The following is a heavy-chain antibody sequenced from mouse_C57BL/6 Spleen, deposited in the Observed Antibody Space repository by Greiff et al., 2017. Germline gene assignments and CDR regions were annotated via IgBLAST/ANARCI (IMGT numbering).Heavy chain of an antibody. V-gene: IGHV3-6*01. CDR1: GYSITSGYY. CDR3: ARDPVTVVATPNWYFDV. CDR2: ISYDGSN. D-gene: IGHD1-1*01. J-gene: IGHJ1*03. Sequence: EVKLVESGPGLVKPSQSLSLTCSVTGYSITSGYYWNWIRQFPGNKLEWMGYISYDGSNNYNPSLKNRISITRDTSKNQFFLKLNSVTTEDTATYYCARDPVTVVATPNWYFDVWGTGTTVTVSS.